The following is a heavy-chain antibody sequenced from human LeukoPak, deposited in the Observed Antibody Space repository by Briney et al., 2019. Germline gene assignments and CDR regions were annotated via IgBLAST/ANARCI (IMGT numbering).Heavy chain of an antibody. CDR2: INPSGGST. V-gene: IGHV1-46*01. CDR1: GYTFTSYY. J-gene: IGHJ5*02. CDR3: ARDQGSGRRGYWFDP. Sequence: ASVTVSCKAPGYTFTSYYMHWVRQAPGQGLEWMGIINPSGGSTSYAQKFQGRVTMTRDTSTSTVYMELSSLRSEDTAVYYCARDQGSGRRGYWFDPWGQGTLVTVSS. D-gene: IGHD1-14*01.